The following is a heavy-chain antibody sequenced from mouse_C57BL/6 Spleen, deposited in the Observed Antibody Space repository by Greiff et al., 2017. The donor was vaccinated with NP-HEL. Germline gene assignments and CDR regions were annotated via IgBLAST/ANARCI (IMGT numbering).Heavy chain of an antibody. V-gene: IGHV5-4*03. CDR1: GFTFSSYA. J-gene: IGHJ3*01. CDR3: AKILLYDGYPWFAY. Sequence: EVMLVESGGGLVKPGGSLKLSCAASGFTFSSYAMSWVRQTPEKRLEWVATISDGGSYTYYPDNVKGRFTISRDNAKNNLYLQMSHLKSEDTAMYYCAKILLYDGYPWFAYWGQGTLVTVSA. D-gene: IGHD2-3*01. CDR2: ISDGGSYT.